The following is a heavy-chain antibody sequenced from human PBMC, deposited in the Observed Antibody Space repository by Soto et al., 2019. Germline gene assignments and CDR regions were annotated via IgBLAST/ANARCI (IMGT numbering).Heavy chain of an antibody. CDR2: INPSGGST. D-gene: IGHD3-22*01. CDR1: GYTFTSYY. V-gene: IGHV1-46*01. J-gene: IGHJ4*02. CDR3: ARVGWYYYDSSGYLHY. Sequence: ASVKVSCKASGYTFTSYYMHWVRQAPGQGLEWMGIINPSGGSTSYAQKFQGRVTMTRDTSTSTVYMELSSLRSEDTAVYYCARVGWYYYDSSGYLHYWGQGTLVTVSS.